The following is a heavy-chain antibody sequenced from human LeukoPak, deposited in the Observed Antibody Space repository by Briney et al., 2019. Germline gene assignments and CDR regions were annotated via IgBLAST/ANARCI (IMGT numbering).Heavy chain of an antibody. Sequence: NTSETLSLTCTVSGGSVSSGSYYWSWIRQPPGKGLEWIGYIYYSGSTNYNPSLKSRVTISVDTSKNQFSLKLSSVTAADTAVYYCALRDISSGWYYFDYWGQGTLVTVSS. D-gene: IGHD6-19*01. CDR1: GGSVSSGSYY. CDR3: ALRDISSGWYYFDY. V-gene: IGHV4-61*01. J-gene: IGHJ4*02. CDR2: IYYSGST.